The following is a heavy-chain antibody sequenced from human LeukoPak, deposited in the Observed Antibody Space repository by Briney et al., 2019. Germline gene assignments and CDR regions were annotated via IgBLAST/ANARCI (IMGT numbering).Heavy chain of an antibody. D-gene: IGHD2-8*02. CDR1: GFTFSSFE. V-gene: IGHV3-48*03. CDR3: ARSWSRKAPFDH. J-gene: IGHJ4*02. Sequence: GGSLRLSCAASGFTFSSFEMNWVRQAPGKGLEWISYISNSGGTIYYPDSVKGRFTISRDDAKNSLYLQMNSLRAEDTAVYYCARSWSRKAPFDHWGQGTLVTVSS. CDR2: ISNSGGTI.